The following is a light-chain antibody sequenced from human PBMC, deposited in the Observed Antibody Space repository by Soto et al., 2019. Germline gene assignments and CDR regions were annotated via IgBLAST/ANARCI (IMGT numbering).Light chain of an antibody. CDR1: QGISNY. CDR3: QKYTSAART. J-gene: IGKJ3*01. CDR2: AAS. Sequence: DIQMTQSPSALSASVGDRVTITCRTSQGISNYLAWYQQKPGKVPKLLIYAASTLQSGVPSRFSGSGSGTDFTLTSSGLQPEAVETYYWQKYTSAARTFGPGTKVDIK. V-gene: IGKV1-27*01.